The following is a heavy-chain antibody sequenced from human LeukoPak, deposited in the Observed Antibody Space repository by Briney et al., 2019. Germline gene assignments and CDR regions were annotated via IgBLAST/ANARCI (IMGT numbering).Heavy chain of an antibody. J-gene: IGHJ3*02. CDR3: ARPIAVDTNDAFDI. CDR1: GGSISSYY. Sequence: SETLSLTCTVSGGSISSYYWSWIRQPPGKGLEWIGYIYYSGSTNYNPSLKSRVTISVDTSKNQFSLKLGSVTAADTAVYYCARPIAVDTNDAFDIWGQGTMVTVSS. D-gene: IGHD6-19*01. CDR2: IYYSGST. V-gene: IGHV4-59*08.